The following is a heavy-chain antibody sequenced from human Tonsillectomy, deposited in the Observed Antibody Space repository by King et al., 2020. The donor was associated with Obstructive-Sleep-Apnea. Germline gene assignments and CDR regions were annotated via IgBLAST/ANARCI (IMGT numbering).Heavy chain of an antibody. CDR3: ARDEVNSWYGTERFFDY. D-gene: IGHD6-13*01. CDR1: GGSISSSSYY. V-gene: IGHV4-39*07. CDR2: IDYSGCS. J-gene: IGHJ4*02. Sequence: QLQESGPGLVKPSETLSLTCTVSGGSISSSSYYWCWIRQHPGKGREWIGSIDYSGCSYYNPSLKSRVNISVNTFNNQFSLKLSSVPAAVTAVYYCARDEVNSWYGTERFFDYWGQGTLVTVSS.